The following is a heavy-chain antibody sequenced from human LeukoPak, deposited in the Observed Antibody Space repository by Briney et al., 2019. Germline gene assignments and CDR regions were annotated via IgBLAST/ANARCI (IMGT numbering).Heavy chain of an antibody. V-gene: IGHV4-39*01. J-gene: IGHJ4*02. CDR1: GDSISTSPYY. CDR3: ARLNWGAEDY. Sequence: SEILSLTCTVSGDSISTSPYYWGWIRQPPGKGLEWIGSIHKSGSTYYNPSLKSRVTLSVDTSKNQFSLNLGSVTATDTAVYYCARLNWGAEDYWGQGALVTVSS. CDR2: IHKSGST. D-gene: IGHD7-27*01.